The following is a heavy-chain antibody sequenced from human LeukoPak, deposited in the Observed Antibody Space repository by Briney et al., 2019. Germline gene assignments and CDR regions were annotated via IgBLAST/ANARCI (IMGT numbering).Heavy chain of an antibody. CDR1: GFTFSSYA. CDR3: AKDKSAGDQLYSPDAFDI. Sequence: PGGSLRLSCAASGFTFSSYAMSWVRQAPGKGLEWVSAISGSGGSTYYADSVKGRFTISRDNSKNTLYLQMNSLRAEDTAVYYCAKDKSAGDQLYSPDAFDIWGQGTMVTVSS. V-gene: IGHV3-23*01. J-gene: IGHJ3*02. D-gene: IGHD4-11*01. CDR2: ISGSGGST.